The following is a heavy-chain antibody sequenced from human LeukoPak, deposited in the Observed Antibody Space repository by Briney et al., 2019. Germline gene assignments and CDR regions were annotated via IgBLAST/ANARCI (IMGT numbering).Heavy chain of an antibody. D-gene: IGHD3-22*01. V-gene: IGHV3-23*01. CDR2: ISGSGGST. Sequence: GGSLRLSCAASGFTFSSYAMSWVRQAPGKGLEWVSAISGSGGSTYYADSVKGRFTISRDNAKNSLYLQMNSLRAEDTAVYYCARDHARSDYYDSSGYYPFDYWGQGTLVTVSS. CDR3: ARDHARSDYYDSSGYYPFDY. CDR1: GFTFSSYA. J-gene: IGHJ4*02.